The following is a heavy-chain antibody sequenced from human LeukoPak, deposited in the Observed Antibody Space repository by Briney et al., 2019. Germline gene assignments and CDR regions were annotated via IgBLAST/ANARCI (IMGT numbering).Heavy chain of an antibody. Sequence: GGSLRLSCAASGFTFSSYGMHWVRQAPGKGLEWVSSISSSSSYIYYADSVKGRFTISRDNAKNSLYLQKNSLRAEDTAVYYCASTLTMVRGVIMTFDYWGQGTLVTVSS. D-gene: IGHD3-10*01. CDR3: ASTLTMVRGVIMTFDY. J-gene: IGHJ4*02. CDR1: GFTFSSYG. CDR2: ISSSSSYI. V-gene: IGHV3-21*01.